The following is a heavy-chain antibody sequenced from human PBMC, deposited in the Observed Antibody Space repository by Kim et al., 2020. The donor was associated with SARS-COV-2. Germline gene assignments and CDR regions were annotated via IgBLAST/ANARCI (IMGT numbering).Heavy chain of an antibody. CDR2: INSDGSSA. J-gene: IGHJ4*02. D-gene: IGHD6-13*01. V-gene: IGHV3-74*01. CDR1: GFTFSNYW. Sequence: GGSLRHSCAASGFTFSNYWMHWVRQAPGKGLVWVSLINSDGSSARYADSVKGRFTFSRDNAKNTLYLQMNSLGAEDTAVYYCARALYSSSWPAFDYWGQG. CDR3: ARALYSSSWPAFDY.